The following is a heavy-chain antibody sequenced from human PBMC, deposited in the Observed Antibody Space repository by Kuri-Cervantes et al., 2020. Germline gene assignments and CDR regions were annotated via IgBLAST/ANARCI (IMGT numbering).Heavy chain of an antibody. D-gene: IGHD6-19*01. Sequence: GSLRLSCAASGFTFSSYSMNWVRQAPGKGLEWVSYISSSSSTIYYADSVKGRFTISRDNARNSLYLQMNSLRVEDTAVYYCARGVGTQWPPQWGQGTLVTVSS. V-gene: IGHV3-48*04. CDR3: ARGVGTQWPPQ. CDR2: ISSSSSTI. CDR1: GFTFSSYS. J-gene: IGHJ4*02.